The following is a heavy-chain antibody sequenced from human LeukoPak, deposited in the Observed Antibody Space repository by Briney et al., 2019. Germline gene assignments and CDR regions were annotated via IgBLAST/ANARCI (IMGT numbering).Heavy chain of an antibody. Sequence: SETLSLTCAVYGGSFSGYYWSWIRQPPGKGLEWIGEINHSGSTNYNPSLKSRVTISVDTSKNQFSLKLSSVTAADTAVYYCARPGYGYGWGPYYYYGMDVWGQGTTVTVSS. CDR2: INHSGST. D-gene: IGHD5-18*01. V-gene: IGHV4-34*01. CDR1: GGSFSGYY. J-gene: IGHJ6*02. CDR3: ARPGYGYGWGPYYYYGMDV.